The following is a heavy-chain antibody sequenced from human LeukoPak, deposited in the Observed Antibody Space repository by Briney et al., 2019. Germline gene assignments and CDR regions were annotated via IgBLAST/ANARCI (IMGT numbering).Heavy chain of an antibody. J-gene: IGHJ5*02. D-gene: IGHD6-13*01. CDR1: GFTFITSW. V-gene: IGHV3-7*01. CDR2: IKPDGSEK. CDR3: AKDSSSWYTAGNWFDP. Sequence: GESLRLSCAASGFTFITSWMSWLRQAPGKGLEWVAHIKPDGSEKYYVDSVKGRFTISRDNSKNTLYLQMNSLRAEDTAVYYCAKDSSSWYTAGNWFDPWGQGTLVTVSS.